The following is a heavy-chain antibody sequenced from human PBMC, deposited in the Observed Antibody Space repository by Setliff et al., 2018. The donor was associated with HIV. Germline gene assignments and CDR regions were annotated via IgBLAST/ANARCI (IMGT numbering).Heavy chain of an antibody. CDR1: GYTFTSYA. CDR2: INTNTGNP. D-gene: IGHD4-4*01. J-gene: IGHJ4*02. Sequence: VASVKVSCKASGYTFTSYAMNWVRQAPGQGLEWMGWINTNTGNPTYAQGFTGRFVFSLDTSVNTAYLQISSLKAEDTAVYYCASPHDYSNYVFDYWGQGTLVTVSS. CDR3: ASPHDYSNYVFDY. V-gene: IGHV7-4-1*02.